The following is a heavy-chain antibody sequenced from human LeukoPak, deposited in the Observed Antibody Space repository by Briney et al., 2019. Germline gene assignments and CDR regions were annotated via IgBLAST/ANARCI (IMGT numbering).Heavy chain of an antibody. D-gene: IGHD3-22*01. CDR1: GFTFSSYS. CDR2: ISSSSSYI. V-gene: IGHV3-21*01. CDR3: ARDLWGIHYYDSSGYSYAFDI. J-gene: IGHJ3*02. Sequence: GGSLRLSCAASGFTFSSYSMNWVRQAPGKGLEWVSSISSSSSYIYYADSVKGRFTISRDNAKNSLYLQMNSLRAEDTAVYYCARDLWGIHYYDSSGYSYAFDIWGQGTMVTVSS.